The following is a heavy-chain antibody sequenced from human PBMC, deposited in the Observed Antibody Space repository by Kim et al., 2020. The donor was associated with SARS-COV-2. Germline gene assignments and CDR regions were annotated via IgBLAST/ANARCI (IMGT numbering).Heavy chain of an antibody. CDR3: ARDVLVGATSYGMDV. J-gene: IGHJ6*02. V-gene: IGHV3-33*01. D-gene: IGHD1-26*01. CDR2: IRYAGSNK. Sequence: GGSLRLSCAASGFTFSSYGMHWVRQAPGKGLEWVAVIRYAGSNKYYADSVKGRFTISRDNSRNTLYLQMNSLRAEDTAVYYCARDVLVGATSYGMDVWG. CDR1: GFTFSSYG.